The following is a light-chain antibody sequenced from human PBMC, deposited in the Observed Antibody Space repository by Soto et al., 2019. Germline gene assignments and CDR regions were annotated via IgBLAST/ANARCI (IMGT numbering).Light chain of an antibody. Sequence: QSALTQPAFVSGSPGQSITISCTGTSSDVGGHKYVSWYQQYPGKAPKLMIYDVNNRPSGVSDRFSGSKSGNTASLTISGLQAEDEADYYCSSYTRGSTLVVFGGGTQLTVL. CDR1: SSDVGGHKY. CDR3: SSYTRGSTLVV. CDR2: DVN. J-gene: IGLJ2*01. V-gene: IGLV2-14*03.